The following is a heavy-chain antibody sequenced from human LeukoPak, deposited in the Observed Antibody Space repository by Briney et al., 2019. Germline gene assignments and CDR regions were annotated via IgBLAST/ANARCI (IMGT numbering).Heavy chain of an antibody. J-gene: IGHJ4*02. CDR2: IYYSGTT. Sequence: SETLSLTCTVSGYSISSGYYWGWIRQPPGKGLEWIGTIYYSGTTYYNPSLKSRVTISVDTSKNQFSLKLRSVTAADTAVYYCARGNGVSGGWYGYYFDYWGQGTLVTVSS. CDR1: GYSISSGYY. D-gene: IGHD6-19*01. CDR3: ARGNGVSGGWYGYYFDY. V-gene: IGHV4-38-2*02.